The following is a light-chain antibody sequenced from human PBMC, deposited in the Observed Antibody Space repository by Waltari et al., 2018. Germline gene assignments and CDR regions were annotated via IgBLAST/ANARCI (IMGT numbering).Light chain of an antibody. Sequence: QSVLTQPPSASGTPGQRVTLSCSGSSSNIGSNTVNWYQQLPGTAPKPLIYSNNLRPSGVPDRFSGSKSGTSASLAISGLQSEDEADYYCAAWDDSLHVVFGGGTKLTVL. CDR1: SSNIGSNT. J-gene: IGLJ2*01. V-gene: IGLV1-44*01. CDR2: SNN. CDR3: AAWDDSLHVV.